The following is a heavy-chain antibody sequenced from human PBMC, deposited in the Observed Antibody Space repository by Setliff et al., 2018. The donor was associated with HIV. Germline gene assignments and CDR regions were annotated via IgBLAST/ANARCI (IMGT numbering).Heavy chain of an antibody. CDR3: ARTSSYSSGWSAKYAFDI. D-gene: IGHD6-19*01. CDR1: GYTFTGYY. Sequence: ASVKVPCKASGYTFTGYYMHWVRQAPGQGLEWMGWINPNSGGTNYAQKFQGWVTMTRDTSISTAYMELSRLRSVDTAVYYCARTSSYSSGWSAKYAFDIWGQGTMVTVSS. J-gene: IGHJ3*02. CDR2: INPNSGGT. V-gene: IGHV1-2*04.